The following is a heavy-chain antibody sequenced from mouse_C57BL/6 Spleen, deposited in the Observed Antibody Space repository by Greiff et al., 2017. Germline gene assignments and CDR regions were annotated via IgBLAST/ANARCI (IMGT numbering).Heavy chain of an antibody. Sequence: QVQLQQSGAELVKPGASVKLSCKASGYTFTSYWMHWVKQRPGRGLEWIGRIAPNRGGTKYNEKITSKDTLTVDKPSSTAYMQLSSLTSEDSAVYYCARGGNYYGSSYGGYFDVGGTGTTVTVSS. V-gene: IGHV1-72*01. CDR3: ARGGNYYGSSYGGYFDV. CDR1: GYTFTSYW. CDR2: IAPNRGGT. J-gene: IGHJ1*03. D-gene: IGHD1-1*01.